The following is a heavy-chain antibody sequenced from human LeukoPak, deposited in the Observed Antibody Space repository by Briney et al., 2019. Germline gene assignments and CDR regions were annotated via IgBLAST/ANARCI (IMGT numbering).Heavy chain of an antibody. CDR2: ISSSSSYK. V-gene: IGHV3-11*06. Sequence: GGSLRLSCAASGFTFSDYYMSWMRQAPGKGLEWVSYISSSSSYKNYADSVKGRFTISRDNAKNSLYLQMNSLRAEDTAVYYCARDEQWINYAFDIWGQGTMVTVSS. CDR1: GFTFSDYY. J-gene: IGHJ3*02. D-gene: IGHD6-19*01. CDR3: ARDEQWINYAFDI.